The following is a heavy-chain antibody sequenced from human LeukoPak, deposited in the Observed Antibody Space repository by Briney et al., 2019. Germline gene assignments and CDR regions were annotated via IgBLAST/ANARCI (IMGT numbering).Heavy chain of an antibody. CDR1: GFTFSSYX. CDR2: ISYDGSNK. J-gene: IGHJ3*02. CDR3: ARGVEAATISIAFDI. V-gene: IGHV3-30-3*01. Sequence: GGSLRLSCAASGFTFSSYXXHWVXQAXXXXXXXXXXISYDGSNKYYADSVKGRFTISRDNSKNTLYLQMNSLRAEDTAVYYCARGVEAATISIAFDIWGQGTMVTVSS. D-gene: IGHD5-12*01.